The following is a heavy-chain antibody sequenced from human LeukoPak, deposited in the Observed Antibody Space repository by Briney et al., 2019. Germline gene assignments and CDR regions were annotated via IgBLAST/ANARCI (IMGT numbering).Heavy chain of an antibody. CDR1: GFTFSSYA. V-gene: IGHV3-23*01. J-gene: IGHJ4*02. CDR3: AKDAYGSGSYSPCDY. Sequence: PGGSLRLSCAASGFTFSSYAMSWIRQAPGKGLEWVSCISGSGGSTYYADSVKGRFTISRDNSKNTLYLQMNSLRAEDTAVYYCAKDAYGSGSYSPCDYWGQGTLVTVSS. CDR2: ISGSGGST. D-gene: IGHD3-10*01.